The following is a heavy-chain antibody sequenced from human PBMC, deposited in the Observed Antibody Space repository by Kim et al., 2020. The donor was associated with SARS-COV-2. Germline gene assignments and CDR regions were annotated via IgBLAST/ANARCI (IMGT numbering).Heavy chain of an antibody. CDR3: AKAPTPSLFVEGLDY. J-gene: IGHJ4*02. V-gene: IGHV3-23*01. CDR1: GFTFRTYA. D-gene: IGHD2-2*01. Sequence: LSLTCVASGFTFRTYAMNWVRQAPGKGLEWVSALSGSGESTYYADSVKGRFTISRDNSKNTLYLQMNSLRADDTAVYYCAKAPTPSLFVEGLDYWGQGTLVTVSS. CDR2: LSGSGEST.